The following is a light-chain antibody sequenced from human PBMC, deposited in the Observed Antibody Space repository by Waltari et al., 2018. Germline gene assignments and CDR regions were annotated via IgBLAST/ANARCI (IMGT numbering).Light chain of an antibody. Sequence: QSVLTQPPSVSAAPGQKVTISCSGSSSNIGHTYVSWYHHLPGTAPKLLIYDHNKRPSGSPDRFSGAKSGTSATLGITGLQTGDEADYYCGTWDSSLSAVVFGGGTKLTVL. V-gene: IGLV1-51*01. CDR1: SSNIGHTY. J-gene: IGLJ2*01. CDR3: GTWDSSLSAVV. CDR2: DHN.